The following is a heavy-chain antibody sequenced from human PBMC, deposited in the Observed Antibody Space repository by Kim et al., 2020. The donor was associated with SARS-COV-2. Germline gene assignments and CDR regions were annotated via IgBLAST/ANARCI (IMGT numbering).Heavy chain of an antibody. CDR2: ISGSGGST. J-gene: IGHJ5*02. V-gene: IGHV3-23*01. Sequence: GGSLRLSCAASGFTFSSYAMSWVRQAPGKGLEWVSAISGSGGSTYYADSVKGRFTISRDNSKNTLYLQMNSLRAEDTAVYYCAKDPPVDTAMVFLLLPSDPWGQGTLVTVSS. D-gene: IGHD5-18*01. CDR3: AKDPPVDTAMVFLLLPSDP. CDR1: GFTFSSYA.